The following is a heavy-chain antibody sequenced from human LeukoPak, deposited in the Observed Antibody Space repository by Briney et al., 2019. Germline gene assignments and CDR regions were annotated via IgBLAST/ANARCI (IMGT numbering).Heavy chain of an antibody. CDR1: GFTFDDYA. CDR3: AKESRAYYYYYYMDV. Sequence: GRSLRLSCAASGFTFDDYAMHWVRQAPGKGLEWVSGISWNSGSIGYADSVKGRFTISRDNAKNSLYLQMNSLRAENTALYYCAKESRAYYYYYYMDVWGKGTTVTVSS. V-gene: IGHV3-9*01. J-gene: IGHJ6*03. CDR2: ISWNSGSI.